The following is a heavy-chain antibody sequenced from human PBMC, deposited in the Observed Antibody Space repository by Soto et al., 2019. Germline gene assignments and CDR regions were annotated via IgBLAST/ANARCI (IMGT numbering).Heavy chain of an antibody. CDR3: AMEYCSSTSCYRDY. CDR2: IIPILGIA. D-gene: IGHD2-2*02. V-gene: IGHV1-69*02. J-gene: IGHJ4*02. CDR1: SDTVYIYI. Sequence: APVEVSRTTCSDTVYIYIIGLVRQDPGQGLEWMGRIIPILGIANYAQKFQGRVTITADKSTSTAYMELSSLRSEDTAVYYCAMEYCSSTSCYRDYWGQGTLVTV.